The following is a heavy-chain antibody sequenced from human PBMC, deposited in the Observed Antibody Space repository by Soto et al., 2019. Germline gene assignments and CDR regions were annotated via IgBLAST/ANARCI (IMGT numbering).Heavy chain of an antibody. J-gene: IGHJ6*03. CDR3: ARGASFYSYDHIDI. V-gene: IGHV3-64*01. D-gene: IGHD2-15*01. Sequence: EVRLVESGGGLVQPGGSLTLSCAASGFTFSSYAMHWVRQAPGKGLEYVSGVSGNGGGTYYANSVKGSFTISRDNSKNTLYLQMGSLRAEDMAVYYCARGASFYSYDHIDIWGRGTTVTVSS. CDR2: VSGNGGGT. CDR1: GFTFSSYA.